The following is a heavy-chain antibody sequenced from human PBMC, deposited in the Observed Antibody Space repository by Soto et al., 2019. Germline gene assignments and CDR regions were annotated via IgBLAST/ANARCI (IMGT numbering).Heavy chain of an antibody. CDR2: MNPNSGNT. CDR1: GYTFTSYD. J-gene: IGHJ6*03. D-gene: IGHD3-10*01. CDR3: ARGRRYMVRGVMANYYYYMDV. V-gene: IGHV1-8*01. Sequence: GASVKVSCKASGYTFTSYDINWVRQATGQGLEWMGWMNPNSGNTGYAQKFQGRVTMTRNTSISTAYMELSSLRSEDTAVYYCARGRRYMVRGVMANYYYYMDVWGKGTTVTVSS.